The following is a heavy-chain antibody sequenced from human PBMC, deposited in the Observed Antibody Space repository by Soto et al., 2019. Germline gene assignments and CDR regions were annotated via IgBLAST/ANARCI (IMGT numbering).Heavy chain of an antibody. D-gene: IGHD3-9*01. V-gene: IGHV3-21*01. CDR3: ARDAHVLRYFDWQTGPYYYYYMDV. CDR1: GFTFSSYS. J-gene: IGHJ6*03. CDR2: ISSSSSYI. Sequence: EVQLVESGGGLVKPGGSLRLSCAASGFTFSSYSMNWVRQAPGKGLEWVSSISSSSSYIYYADSVKGRFTISRDNAKNSLYLQMNSLRAEDTAVYYCARDAHVLRYFDWQTGPYYYYYMDVWGKWTTVTVSS.